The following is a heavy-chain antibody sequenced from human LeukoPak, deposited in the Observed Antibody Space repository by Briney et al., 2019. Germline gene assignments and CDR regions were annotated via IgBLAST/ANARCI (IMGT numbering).Heavy chain of an antibody. CDR2: IYYSGST. J-gene: IGHJ4*02. CDR1: GGSISSSIHY. V-gene: IGHV4-39*01. D-gene: IGHD5-18*01. CDR3: ATTMNTAMVTLPGD. Sequence: SETLSLTCTVSGGSISSSIHYWGWIRQPPGKGLEWIGSIYYSGSTYYNPSLKSRVTISVDTSKNQFSLKLSSVTAADTAVYYCATTMNTAMVTLPGDWGQGTLVTVSS.